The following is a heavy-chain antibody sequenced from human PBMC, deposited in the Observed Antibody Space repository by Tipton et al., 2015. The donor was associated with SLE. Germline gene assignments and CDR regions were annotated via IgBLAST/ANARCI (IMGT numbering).Heavy chain of an antibody. CDR3: ARAPRWGFGVVPDS. V-gene: IGHV3-7*01. CDR1: GFTMSSNW. D-gene: IGHD3-3*01. J-gene: IGHJ4*02. CDR2: IKQDGSEK. Sequence: GSLRLSCVASGFTMSSNWMTWFRQAPGKGLEWVANIKQDGSEKYYVDSVKGRFTISRDNAKNSLYLQMNSLRAEDTAVYYCARAPRWGFGVVPDSWGQGTLVTVSS.